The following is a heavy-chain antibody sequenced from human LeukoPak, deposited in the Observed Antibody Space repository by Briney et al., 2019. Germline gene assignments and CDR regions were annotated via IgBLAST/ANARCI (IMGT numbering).Heavy chain of an antibody. CDR1: GFAFSVYA. Sequence: GGSLRLSCAASGFAFSVYAMSWLRQPPGKGLEWVSTINANSGTTSYAASVRGRFTISRDNSKNTLYLKLHTLRADDTATYYCAKPISGGLAVTADWFHPWGQGTLVVVSS. D-gene: IGHD6-19*01. CDR3: AKPISGGLAVTADWFHP. J-gene: IGHJ5*01. CDR2: INANSGTT. V-gene: IGHV3-23*01.